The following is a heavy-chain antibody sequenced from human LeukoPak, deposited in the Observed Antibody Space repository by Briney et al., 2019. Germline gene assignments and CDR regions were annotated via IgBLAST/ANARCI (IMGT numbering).Heavy chain of an antibody. J-gene: IGHJ3*02. CDR1: GGTFSSYA. V-gene: IGHV1-69*13. CDR2: IIPIFGTA. D-gene: IGHD2-15*01. Sequence: SVKVSCKASGGTFSSYAISWVRQAPGQGPEWMGGIIPIFGTANYAQKFQGRVTITADESTSTAYMELSSLRSEDTAVYYCAREDYCSGGSCFVRAFDIWGQGTMVTVSS. CDR3: AREDYCSGGSCFVRAFDI.